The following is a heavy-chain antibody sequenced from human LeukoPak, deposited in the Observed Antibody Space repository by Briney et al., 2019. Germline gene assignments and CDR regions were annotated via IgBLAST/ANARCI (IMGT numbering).Heavy chain of an antibody. V-gene: IGHV3-48*04. J-gene: IGHJ6*02. CDR3: ARVRGLYYGMDV. CDR1: GFTFSSYS. CDR2: ISSSSSTI. Sequence: GSLRLSCAASGFTFSSYSMNWVRQAPGKGLEWVSYISSSSSTIYYADSVKGRFTISRDNAKNSLYLQMNSLRAEDTAVYYCARVRGLYYGMDVWSQGTTVTVSS. D-gene: IGHD3-10*01.